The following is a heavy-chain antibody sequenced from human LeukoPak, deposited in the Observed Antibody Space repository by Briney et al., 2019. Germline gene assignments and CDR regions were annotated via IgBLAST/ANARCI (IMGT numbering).Heavy chain of an antibody. J-gene: IGHJ4*02. CDR3: SREDRSGVTCYNSIDY. CDR2: INPDGSEQ. D-gene: IGHD2-15*01. Sequence: GGSLRLSCATSRFTFSSYWMSWVRQAPGMGLEWVANINPDGSEQYYLDSVRGRFTISRDNAKNSLYLLMNSLRAEDTAVYYCSREDRSGVTCYNSIDYWGQGTLVTVS. CDR1: RFTFSSYW. V-gene: IGHV3-7*01.